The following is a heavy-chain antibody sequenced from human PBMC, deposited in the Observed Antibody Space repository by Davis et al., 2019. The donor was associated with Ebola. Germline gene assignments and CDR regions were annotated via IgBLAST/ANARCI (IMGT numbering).Heavy chain of an antibody. CDR1: GGSIPTSHYY. Sequence: PSETLSLTCTVSGGSIPTSHYYWGWIRQPPGKGLEWIGSFYYGGNTYYNPSLRSRVTISVDTSRNQFSLRLTSVIAADTAVYYCAGLGGTDAFDIWDLGTVVTVSS. D-gene: IGHD3-16*01. CDR3: AGLGGTDAFDI. V-gene: IGHV4-39*01. CDR2: FYYGGNT. J-gene: IGHJ3*02.